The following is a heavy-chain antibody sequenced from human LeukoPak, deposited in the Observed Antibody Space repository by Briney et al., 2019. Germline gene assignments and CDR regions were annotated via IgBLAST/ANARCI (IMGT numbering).Heavy chain of an antibody. CDR1: GGSFSGYY. D-gene: IGHD1-1*01. CDR2: INHSGST. V-gene: IGHV4-34*01. CDR3: AGDSSKTKFDP. J-gene: IGHJ5*02. Sequence: SETLSLTCAVYGGSFSGYYWSWIRQPPGKGLEWIGEINHSGSTNYNPSLKSRVTISVDTSKNQFSLKLSSVTAADTAVYYCAGDSSKTKFDPWGQGTLVTVSP.